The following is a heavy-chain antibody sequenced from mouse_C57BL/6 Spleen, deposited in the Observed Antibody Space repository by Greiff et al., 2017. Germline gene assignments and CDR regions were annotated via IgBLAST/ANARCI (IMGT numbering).Heavy chain of an antibody. V-gene: IGHV2-5*01. Sequence: VQLQQSGPGLVQPSQSLSITCTVSGFSLTSYGVHWVRQSPGTGLEWLGVIWRGGSTDYNAAFMSRLSITKDNSKSQVFFKMNSLQADDTAIYYCAKYYGSSYGAMDYWGQGTSVTVSS. J-gene: IGHJ4*01. CDR3: AKYYGSSYGAMDY. D-gene: IGHD1-1*01. CDR2: IWRGGST. CDR1: GFSLTSYG.